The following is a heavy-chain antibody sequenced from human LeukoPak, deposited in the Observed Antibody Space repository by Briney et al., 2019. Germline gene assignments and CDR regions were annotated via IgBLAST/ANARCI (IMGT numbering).Heavy chain of an antibody. CDR1: GFIFSDYT. Sequence: GGSLRLSCAASGFIFSDYTINWARQAPGKGLEWVSSISSSGMSVYYADSAKGRFTVSRDNTKNSMYLQMNRLRAEDTAVYFCARDPPFIIGSTFFDHWGQGTLVTVSS. CDR3: ARDPPFIIGSTFFDH. V-gene: IGHV3-21*01. D-gene: IGHD1-7*01. CDR2: ISSSGMSV. J-gene: IGHJ4*02.